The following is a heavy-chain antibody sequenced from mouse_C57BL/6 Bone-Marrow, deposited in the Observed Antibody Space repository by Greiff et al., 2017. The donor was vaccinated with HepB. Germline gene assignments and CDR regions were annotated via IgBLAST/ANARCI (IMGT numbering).Heavy chain of an antibody. D-gene: IGHD2-14*01. Sequence: LVESGPELVKPGASVKISCKASGYAFSSSWMNWVKQRPGKGLEWIGRIYPGDGDTNYNGKFKGKATLTADKSSSTAYMQLSSLTSEDSAVYFCARKRVYYRTFDYWGQGTTLTVSS. CDR1: GYAFSSSW. CDR3: ARKRVYYRTFDY. J-gene: IGHJ2*01. CDR2: IYPGDGDT. V-gene: IGHV1-82*01.